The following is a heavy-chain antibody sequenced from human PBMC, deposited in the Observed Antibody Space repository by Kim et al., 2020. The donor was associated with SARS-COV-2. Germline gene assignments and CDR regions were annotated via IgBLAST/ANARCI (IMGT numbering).Heavy chain of an antibody. J-gene: IGHJ4*02. CDR2: ITSDERTL. CDR1: GFTFKYYS. V-gene: IGHV3-48*02. CDR3: ARSVEGRFDY. Sequence: GGSLRLSCAASGFTFKYYSMNWVRQTPVRGLEWVSSITSDERTLYYADAVRGRFTISRDNAKSLVYLHMNTLRDEDTAIYYCARSVEGRFDYWGQGVIVTVSS.